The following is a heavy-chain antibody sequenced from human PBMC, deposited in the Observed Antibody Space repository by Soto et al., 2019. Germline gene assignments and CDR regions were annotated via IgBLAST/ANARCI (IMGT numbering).Heavy chain of an antibody. CDR1: GFTFSSYA. CDR3: ARSIAAAGTVDY. Sequence: GGSLRLSCAASGFTFSSYAMHWVRQAPGKGLEWVAVISYDGSNKYYADSVKGRFTISRDNSKNTLYLQMNSLRAEDTAVYYCARSIAAAGTVDYWGQGTLVTVSS. D-gene: IGHD6-13*01. V-gene: IGHV3-30-3*01. J-gene: IGHJ4*02. CDR2: ISYDGSNK.